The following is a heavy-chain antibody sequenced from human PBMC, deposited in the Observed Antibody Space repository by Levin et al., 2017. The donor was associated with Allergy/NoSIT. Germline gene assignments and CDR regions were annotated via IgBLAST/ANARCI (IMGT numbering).Heavy chain of an antibody. J-gene: IGHJ5*02. CDR1: GDSISSSYL. D-gene: IGHD3-10*01. V-gene: IGHV4-4*02. Sequence: SQTLSLTCGVSGDSISSSYLWSWVRQPPEKGLEWIGEIYHNGSTNYNPSLKSRVTLSVDKSKNQFSLRLNSLTAADTAVYYCARKVRGSFRRPGGWFDPWGQGTLVTVSA. CDR2: IYHNGST. CDR3: ARKVRGSFRRPGGWFDP.